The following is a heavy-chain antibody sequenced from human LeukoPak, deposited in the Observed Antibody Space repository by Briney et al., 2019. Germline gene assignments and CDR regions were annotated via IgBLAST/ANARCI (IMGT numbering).Heavy chain of an antibody. J-gene: IGHJ4*02. CDR2: IHYSGTT. D-gene: IGHD3-22*01. CDR3: ARLYDSSGYPLNY. Sequence: SETLSLTCTVSGGSISSNGYYWGWIRQPPGKGLEWIATIHYSGTTYYNPSLKSRVTISGDTSKNQFSLKLTSVTAADTAVYYCARLYDSSGYPLNYWGQGTLVTVSS. V-gene: IGHV4-39*01. CDR1: GGSISSNGYY.